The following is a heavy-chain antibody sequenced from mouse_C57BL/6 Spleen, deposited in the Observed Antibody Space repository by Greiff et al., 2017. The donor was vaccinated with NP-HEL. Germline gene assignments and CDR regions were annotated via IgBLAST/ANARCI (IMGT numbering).Heavy chain of an antibody. CDR1: GFTFSDYY. CDR2: INYDGSST. Sequence: EVNVVESEGGLVQPGNSMKLSCTASGFTFSDYYMAWVRQVPEKGLEWVANINYDGSSTYYLDSLKSRFIISRDNAKNILYLQMSSLKSEDTATYYCARASYGYFDVWGTGTTVTVSS. CDR3: ARASYGYFDV. V-gene: IGHV5-16*01. J-gene: IGHJ1*03. D-gene: IGHD6-1*01.